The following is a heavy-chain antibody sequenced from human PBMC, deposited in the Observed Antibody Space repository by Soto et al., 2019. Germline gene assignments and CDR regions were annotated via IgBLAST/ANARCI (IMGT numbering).Heavy chain of an antibody. D-gene: IGHD3-16*02. CDR1: GGSISSGGYY. CDR3: ARFGLGELSHLSFDY. CDR2: IYYSGST. V-gene: IGHV4-31*03. J-gene: IGHJ4*02. Sequence: QVQLQESGPGLVKPSQTLSLTCTVSGGSISSGGYYWSWIRQHPGKGLEWIGYIYYSGSTYYNPSLKSRVTISVDTSKNQFSLKLRSVTAADTAVYYCARFGLGELSHLSFDYWGQGTLVTVSS.